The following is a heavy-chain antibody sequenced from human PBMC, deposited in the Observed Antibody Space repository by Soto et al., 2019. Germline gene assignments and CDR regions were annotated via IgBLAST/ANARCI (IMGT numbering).Heavy chain of an antibody. D-gene: IGHD2-15*01. CDR2: INHSGST. V-gene: IGHV4-34*01. J-gene: IGHJ5*02. CDR3: ARVLIPDIVVVVAATSGFDP. CDR1: GGSFSGYY. Sequence: SETLSLTCAVYGGSFSGYYWSWIRQPPGKGLEWIGEINHSGSTNYNPSLKSRVTISVDTSKNQFSLKLSSVTAADTAVYYCARVLIPDIVVVVAATSGFDPWGQGTLVTVSS.